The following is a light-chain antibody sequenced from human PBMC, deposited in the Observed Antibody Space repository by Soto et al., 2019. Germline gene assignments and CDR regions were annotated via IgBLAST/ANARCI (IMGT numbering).Light chain of an antibody. V-gene: IGLV2-14*01. Sequence: QSALTQPASVSGSPGQSITISCTGTSSDIGAYNSVSWYQQHPGKAPKLMIYEVNNRPTGVSNRFSGSKSGNTASLTISGLQAEDEADYYCSSYTSNIVFGGGTKLPVL. CDR2: EVN. CDR1: SSDIGAYNS. J-gene: IGLJ3*02. CDR3: SSYTSNIV.